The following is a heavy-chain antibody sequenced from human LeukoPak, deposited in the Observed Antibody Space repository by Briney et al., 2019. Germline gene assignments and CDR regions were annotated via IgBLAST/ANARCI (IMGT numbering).Heavy chain of an antibody. Sequence: GGSLRLSCVASGFTFSSYAMSWVRQAPGKGLEWVSSISGSGGSTYYADSVKGRFTISRDNSKNTLYLQMNSLRAEDTAVYYCAKEGVFGVVLNFDYWGQGTLVTVSS. CDR1: GFTFSSYA. V-gene: IGHV3-23*01. CDR3: AKEGVFGVVLNFDY. CDR2: ISGSGGST. D-gene: IGHD3-3*01. J-gene: IGHJ4*02.